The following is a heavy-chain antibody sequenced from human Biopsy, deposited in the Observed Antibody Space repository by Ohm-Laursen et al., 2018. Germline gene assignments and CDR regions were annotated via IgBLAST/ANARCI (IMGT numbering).Heavy chain of an antibody. Sequence: SLRLSCAASGFSFSSYGMHWVRQAPGKGLEWVSSISSSSNFIYYGDSVKGRFTISRDNAKNSLYLQMNSLRAKDTAVYYCARVLLPAAAVHYGMDVWGQGTTVTVSS. V-gene: IGHV3-21*01. J-gene: IGHJ6*02. CDR2: ISSSSNFI. CDR1: GFSFSSYG. D-gene: IGHD2-2*01. CDR3: ARVLLPAAAVHYGMDV.